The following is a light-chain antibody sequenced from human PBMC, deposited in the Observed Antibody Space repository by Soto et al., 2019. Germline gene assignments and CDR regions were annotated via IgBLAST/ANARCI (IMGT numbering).Light chain of an antibody. CDR3: GTWYSSLSAVV. Sequence: QSVLTQPTSVSAAPGQKVTISCSGSSSNIGNNYVSWYQQLPGTAPKLLIYENNKRPSGIPDRFSGSKSGTSATLGITGLQTGDEADYYCGTWYSSLSAVVFGGGTKLTVL. V-gene: IGLV1-51*02. CDR1: SSNIGNNY. CDR2: ENN. J-gene: IGLJ2*01.